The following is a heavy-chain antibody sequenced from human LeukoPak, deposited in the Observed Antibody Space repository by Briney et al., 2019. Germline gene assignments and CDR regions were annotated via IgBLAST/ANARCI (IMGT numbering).Heavy chain of an antibody. V-gene: IGHV1-69*04. Sequence: SVKVSCKASGGTFSSYAISWVRQAPGQGLEWMGRIIPILGIANYAQKFQGRVTITADKSTSTAYMELSSLRSEDTAVYYCASWGIAAAGTRDGDSAYGMDVWGQGTTVTVSS. D-gene: IGHD6-13*01. CDR1: GGTFSSYA. CDR2: IIPILGIA. J-gene: IGHJ6*02. CDR3: ASWGIAAAGTRDGDSAYGMDV.